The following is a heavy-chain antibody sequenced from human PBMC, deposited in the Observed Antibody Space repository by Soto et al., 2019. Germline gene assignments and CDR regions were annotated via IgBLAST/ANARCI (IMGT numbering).Heavy chain of an antibody. CDR2: IDYSGST. CDR3: ARDFTLPKTWLES. D-gene: IGHD2-15*01. V-gene: IGHV4-59*01. Sequence: SSSXSLTCTFGVCCIISYYCSLIRHPPGKGLECIGYIDYSGSTNYNPSLKSRITISRDTSKNQFSMRLSSVTAADTAVYFCARDFTLPKTWLESWGPGTLLKVYS. J-gene: IGHJ5*01. CDR1: VCCIISYY.